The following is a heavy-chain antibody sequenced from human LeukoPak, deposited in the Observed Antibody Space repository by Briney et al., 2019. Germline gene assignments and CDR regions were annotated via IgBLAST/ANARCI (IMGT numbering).Heavy chain of an antibody. CDR3: ARRLRVKGESASYYYYMDV. CDR2: IYPGDSDT. J-gene: IGHJ6*03. Sequence: GESLKTSCKGSGYSFTSYWIGWVRQMPGKGLEWMGIIYPGDSDTRYSPSFQGQGTISADKSISTAYLQWSSLKASDTAMYYCARRLRVKGESASYYYYMDVWGKGTTVTVSS. CDR1: GYSFTSYW. D-gene: IGHD3-16*01. V-gene: IGHV5-51*01.